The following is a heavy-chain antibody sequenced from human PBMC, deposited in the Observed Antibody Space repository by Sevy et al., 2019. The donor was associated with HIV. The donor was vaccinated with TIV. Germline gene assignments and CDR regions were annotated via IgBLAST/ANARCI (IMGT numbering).Heavy chain of an antibody. Sequence: SETLSLTCTVSGGSIRSDNYFWSWIRQPPGKGLEWIGYIYHNGSPYYNPSLKSRVSLAVDTSRNQFSLELTSVTGADKAVYCCAREVDVTEGTDSFDSWGQATMVTVSS. D-gene: IGHD2-21*02. CDR3: AREVDVTEGTDSFDS. V-gene: IGHV4-30-4*01. J-gene: IGHJ3*02. CDR1: GGSIRSDNYF. CDR2: IYHNGSP.